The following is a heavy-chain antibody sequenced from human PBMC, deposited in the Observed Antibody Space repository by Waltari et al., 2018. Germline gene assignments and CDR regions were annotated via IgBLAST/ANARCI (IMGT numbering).Heavy chain of an antibody. CDR2: MNPIVGTA. Sequence: QVQLVQSGAEVKKPGSSVKVSCKASGGTFSSYAISWVRQAPGQGLEWMGGMNPIVGTANDEQKFQGRVTITEDESTSTAYMERRSLRSEDTAVYYWARVTARNWNCRDAFDIWGQGTMVTVSS. CDR3: ARVTARNWNCRDAFDI. J-gene: IGHJ3*02. CDR1: GGTFSSYA. V-gene: IGHV1-69*13. D-gene: IGHD1-7*01.